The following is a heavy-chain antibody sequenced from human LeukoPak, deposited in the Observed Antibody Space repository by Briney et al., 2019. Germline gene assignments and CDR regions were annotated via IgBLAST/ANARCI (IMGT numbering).Heavy chain of an antibody. CDR3: ARDPAIVVVTAIGLVDV. CDR2: IWYDGSNK. J-gene: IGHJ6*02. Sequence: GGSLRLSCAASGFTFSSYGMHWVRQAPGKGLEGVAVIWYDGSNKYYADSVKGRFTISRDNSKNTLYLQMNSLRAEDTAVYYCARDPAIVVVTAIGLVDVWGQGTTVTVSS. D-gene: IGHD2-21*02. V-gene: IGHV3-33*01. CDR1: GFTFSSYG.